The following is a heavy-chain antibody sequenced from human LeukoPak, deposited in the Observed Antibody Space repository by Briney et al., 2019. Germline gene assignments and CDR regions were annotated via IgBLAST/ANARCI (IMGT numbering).Heavy chain of an antibody. Sequence: ASVTLSCTASGYTFTSYDINWVRQATGQGLEWMGWMNPNSGNTSYAQKFQGRVTMTRNTSISTAYMELSSLRSEDTAVYYCARASQGNLGSQLDYWGQGTLVTVSS. D-gene: IGHD1-1*01. V-gene: IGHV1-8*01. CDR2: MNPNSGNT. CDR3: ARASQGNLGSQLDY. CDR1: GYTFTSYD. J-gene: IGHJ4*02.